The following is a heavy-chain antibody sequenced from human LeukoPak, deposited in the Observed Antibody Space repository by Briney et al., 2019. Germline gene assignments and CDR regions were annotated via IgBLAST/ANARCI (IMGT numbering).Heavy chain of an antibody. J-gene: IGHJ4*02. D-gene: IGHD3-3*01. Sequence: GGSLRLFCATSGFTFSNFGMHWVRQAPGKGLEWVAFILYDGSNKYYADSVKGRFTISRDNSKNTLFVQMSSLRVDDTAVYYCATDTGYDFWSGTRSFDFWGQGTLVSVSS. CDR2: ILYDGSNK. V-gene: IGHV3-30*02. CDR1: GFTFSNFG. CDR3: ATDTGYDFWSGTRSFDF.